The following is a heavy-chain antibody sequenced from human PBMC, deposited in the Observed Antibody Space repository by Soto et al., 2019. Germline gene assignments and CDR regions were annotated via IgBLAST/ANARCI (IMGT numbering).Heavy chain of an antibody. CDR1: GGSFSGYY. J-gene: IGHJ6*03. CDR2: INHSGST. V-gene: IGHV4-34*01. Sequence: NPSETLSLTCAVYGGSFSGYYWSWIRQPPGKGLEWIGEINHSGSTNYNPSLKSRVTISVDTSKNQFSLKLSSVTAADTAVYYCARKSGGYCSGGSCRRRQPYYYYMDVWGKGTTVTVSS. CDR3: ARKSGGYCSGGSCRRRQPYYYYMDV. D-gene: IGHD2-15*01.